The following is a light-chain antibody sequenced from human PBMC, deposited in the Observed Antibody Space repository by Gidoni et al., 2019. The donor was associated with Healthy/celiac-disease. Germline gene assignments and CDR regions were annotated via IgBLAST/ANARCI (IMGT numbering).Light chain of an antibody. CDR2: AAS. Sequence: AIRLTQPPSSFSASTGDRVTITCRASQGISSYLAWYQQKPGKAPKLLIYAASTLQSGVPSRFSGSGSGTDFTLTISCLQSEGFATYYCQQYYSYPRTFGQGTKLEIK. CDR3: QQYYSYPRT. V-gene: IGKV1-8*01. J-gene: IGKJ2*01. CDR1: QGISSY.